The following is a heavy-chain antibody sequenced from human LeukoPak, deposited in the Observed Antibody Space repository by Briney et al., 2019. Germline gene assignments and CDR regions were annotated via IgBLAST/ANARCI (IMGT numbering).Heavy chain of an antibody. Sequence: SQTLSLTCAISGDSVSSNTIAWNWIRQSPSSGLEWLGWTYYRSKWLTDYAISVRSRITISPDTSKNQFSLQLNSVTPEDTAVYYCARGLVLGHDAFDIWGQGTMVTVSS. D-gene: IGHD6-19*01. J-gene: IGHJ3*02. V-gene: IGHV6-1*01. CDR2: TYYRSKWLT. CDR3: ARGLVLGHDAFDI. CDR1: GDSVSSNTIA.